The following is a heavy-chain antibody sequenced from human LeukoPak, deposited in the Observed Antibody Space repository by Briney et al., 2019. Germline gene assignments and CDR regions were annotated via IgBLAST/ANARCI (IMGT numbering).Heavy chain of an antibody. CDR3: ARDSVLLWFGELNLRGIDI. CDR1: GGSISSGDYY. D-gene: IGHD3-10*01. J-gene: IGHJ3*02. CDR2: IYYSGST. V-gene: IGHV4-30-4*01. Sequence: SETLSLTCTVPGGSISSGDYYWSWIRQPPGKGLEWIGYIYYSGSTYYNPSLKSRVTISVDTSKNQFSLKLSSVTAADTAVYYCARDSVLLWFGELNLRGIDIWGQGTMVTVSS.